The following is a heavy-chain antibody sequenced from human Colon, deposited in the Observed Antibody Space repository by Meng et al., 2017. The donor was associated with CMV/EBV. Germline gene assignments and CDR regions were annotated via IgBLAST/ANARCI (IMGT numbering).Heavy chain of an antibody. D-gene: IGHD2-8*01. CDR2: ISGSADTT. CDR1: GFNFNIFA. J-gene: IGHJ4*02. CDR3: AKRYCTNGVCYLNAADY. Sequence: GESLKISCAASGFNFNIFAINWVRQAPGKGLEWVSSISGSADTTHYADSVGGRFTISRDNSNNTVYLQMNSLRAEDTAVYYCAKRYCTNGVCYLNAADYWGQGTLVTVSS. V-gene: IGHV3-23*01.